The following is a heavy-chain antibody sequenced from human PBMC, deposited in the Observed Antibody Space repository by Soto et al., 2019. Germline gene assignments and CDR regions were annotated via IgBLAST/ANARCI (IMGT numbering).Heavy chain of an antibody. CDR2: INHSGST. CDR1: GGSVSGYY. V-gene: IGHV4-34*01. D-gene: IGHD3-3*01. Sequence: SETLSLTCAVYGGSVSGYYWSWIRQPPGKGLEWIGEINHSGSTNYNPSLKSRVTISVDTSKNQFSLKLSSVTAADTAVYYCARGFGQTIFGVVIILAWFDPWGQGTLVTVSS. CDR3: ARGFGQTIFGVVIILAWFDP. J-gene: IGHJ5*02.